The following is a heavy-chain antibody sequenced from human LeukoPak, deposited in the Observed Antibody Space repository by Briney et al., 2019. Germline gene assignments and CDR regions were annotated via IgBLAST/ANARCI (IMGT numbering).Heavy chain of an antibody. CDR3: ARDTYTENFDY. Sequence: GGSLRLSCAASGFTFSSYWMYWVRQAPGKGLVWVSRINSDGSSTSYADSVKGRFTISRDNAKNTLYLQMNSLRAEDTAVYYCARDTYTENFDYWGQGTLVTVSS. CDR1: GFTFSSYW. J-gene: IGHJ4*02. D-gene: IGHD2-2*02. CDR2: INSDGSST. V-gene: IGHV3-74*01.